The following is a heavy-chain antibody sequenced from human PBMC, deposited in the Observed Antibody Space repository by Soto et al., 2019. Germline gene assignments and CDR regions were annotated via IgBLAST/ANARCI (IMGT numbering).Heavy chain of an antibody. J-gene: IGHJ4*02. V-gene: IGHV4-30-4*01. CDR1: GGSISSGDYY. CDR3: ARDRIVVVPAATFSDY. Sequence: SETLSLTCTVSGGSISSGDYYWSWIRQPPGKGLEWIGYIYYSGSTYYNPSLKSRVTISVDTSKNQFSLNLSSVTAADTAVYYCARDRIVVVPAATFSDYWGQGTLVTVSS. CDR2: IYYSGST. D-gene: IGHD2-2*01.